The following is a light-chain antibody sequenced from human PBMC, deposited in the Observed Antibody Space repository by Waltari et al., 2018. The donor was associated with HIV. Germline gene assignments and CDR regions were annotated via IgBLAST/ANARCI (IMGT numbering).Light chain of an antibody. J-gene: IGKJ5*01. CDR3: QQYNNWPPIT. CDR2: GSS. Sequence: EIVMTQSPATLSVSPGERVTLSCRASQSVGSNLAWYQQKPGQAPRLLIYGSSTRATGTPARFIGSGFGTAFTLTISRLQSEDFALYYCQQYNNWPPITFGQGTRLE. CDR1: QSVGSN. V-gene: IGKV3-15*01.